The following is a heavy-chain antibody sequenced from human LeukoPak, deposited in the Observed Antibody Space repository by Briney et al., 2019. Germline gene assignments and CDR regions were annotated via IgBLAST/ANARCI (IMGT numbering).Heavy chain of an antibody. Sequence: GESLKISCKGSGYSFTSYWIGWVRQMPGKGLEWMGIIYPGDSGTRHSPSFQGQVTISADKSISTAYLQWSSLKASDTAMYYCARRGYYDSSGYYFGNYWGQGTLVTVSS. CDR2: IYPGDSGT. CDR1: GYSFTSYW. CDR3: ARRGYYDSSGYYFGNY. D-gene: IGHD3-22*01. J-gene: IGHJ4*02. V-gene: IGHV5-51*01.